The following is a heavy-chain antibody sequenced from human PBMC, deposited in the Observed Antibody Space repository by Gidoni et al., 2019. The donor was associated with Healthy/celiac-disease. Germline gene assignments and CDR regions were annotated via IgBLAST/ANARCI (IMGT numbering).Heavy chain of an antibody. Sequence: EVQLVESGGGLVKPGGSLRLSCAASGFTFSSYSMNWVRQAPGKGLEWVSSISSSGSTIYYADSVKGRFTISRDNAKNSLYLQMNSLRAEDTAVYYCASWLWRSPEGYWGQGTLVTVSS. J-gene: IGHJ4*02. CDR3: ASWLWRSPEGY. V-gene: IGHV3-21*01. CDR1: GFTFSSYS. CDR2: ISSSGSTI. D-gene: IGHD3-16*01.